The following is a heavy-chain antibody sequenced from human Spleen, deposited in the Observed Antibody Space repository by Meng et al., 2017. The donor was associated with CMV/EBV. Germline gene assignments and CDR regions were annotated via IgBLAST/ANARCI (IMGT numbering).Heavy chain of an antibody. V-gene: IGHV5-51*01. CDR3: ARLTGQRHAFDI. CDR1: GYSFTNYW. J-gene: IGHJ3*02. CDR2: IYPRDSDT. Sequence: KVSCKGSGYSFTNYWIGWVRQMPGKGLEWMGIIYPRDSDTRYSPSFQGQVLISVDKSISTAYLQWGSLKASDTAMYFCARLTGQRHAFDIWGPGTMVTVSS. D-gene: IGHD2-8*02.